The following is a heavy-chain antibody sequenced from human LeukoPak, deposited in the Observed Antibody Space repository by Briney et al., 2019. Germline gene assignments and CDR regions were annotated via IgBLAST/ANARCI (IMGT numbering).Heavy chain of an antibody. CDR3: AREYYYDSSGNEGAFDI. Sequence: PSETLSLTCAVYGGSFSGYYWSWIRQPPGKGLEWIGEINHSGSTNYNPSLKSRVTISVDTSKNQFSLKLSSVTAADTAVYYCAREYYYDSSGNEGAFDIWGQGTMVTVSS. D-gene: IGHD3-22*01. CDR2: INHSGST. J-gene: IGHJ3*02. CDR1: GGSFSGYY. V-gene: IGHV4-34*01.